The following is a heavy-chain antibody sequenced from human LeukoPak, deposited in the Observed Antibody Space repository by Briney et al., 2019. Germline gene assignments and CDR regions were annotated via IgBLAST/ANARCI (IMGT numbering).Heavy chain of an antibody. D-gene: IGHD3-3*01. CDR3: ARGSPNTIFGVGLDY. CDR2: MNPNSGNT. J-gene: IGHJ4*02. Sequence: GASVKVSCKASGYTFTSYDINWVRQATGQGLEWMGWMNPNSGNTGYAQKFQGRVTMTRNTSISTAYLELSSLTSEDTAVYYCARGSPNTIFGVGLDYWGEGTLVTVSS. CDR1: GYTFTSYD. V-gene: IGHV1-8*01.